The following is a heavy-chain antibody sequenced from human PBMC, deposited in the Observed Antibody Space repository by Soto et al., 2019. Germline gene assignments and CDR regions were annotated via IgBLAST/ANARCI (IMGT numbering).Heavy chain of an antibody. J-gene: IGHJ4*02. Sequence: SETLSLTCNVSGGSASSSSYYWGWIRQAPRKGLEWFVSTYYSVGTYYNPYLKSRITTSMDASKNQFSLTVTSVTAADTAIYYCARHASRGYSSSWYFEDWGQGTPVTVSS. CDR1: GGSASSSSYY. CDR3: ARHASRGYSSSWYFED. D-gene: IGHD6-13*01. V-gene: IGHV4-39*01. CDR2: TYYSVGT.